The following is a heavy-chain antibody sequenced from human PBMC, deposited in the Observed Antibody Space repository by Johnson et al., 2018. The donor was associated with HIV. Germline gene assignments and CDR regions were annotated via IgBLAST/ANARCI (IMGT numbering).Heavy chain of an antibody. CDR1: GFTFSSYG. J-gene: IGHJ3*02. CDR2: IWYDGSNK. Sequence: QVQLVESGGGVVQPGRSLRLSCAASGFTFSSYGMHWVRQAPGKGLEWVAVIWYDGSNKYYADSVKGRFTISRDNSKNTLYLQMNSLRAEDTAVYYCAKVRRGISWYIAFDIWGQGTMVTVSS. CDR3: AKVRRGISWYIAFDI. V-gene: IGHV3-33*06. D-gene: IGHD6-13*01.